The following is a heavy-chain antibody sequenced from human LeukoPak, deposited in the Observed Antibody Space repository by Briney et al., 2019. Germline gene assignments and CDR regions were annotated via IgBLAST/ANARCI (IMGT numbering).Heavy chain of an antibody. Sequence: GGSLRLSCAASGFTFDDYGMSWVRQAPGKGLEWGSGINWNGGSTGYADSVKGRFTISRDNAKNSLYLQMNSLRAEDTALYSCARVRGSGSYYSSRLFDYWGQGTLVTVSS. D-gene: IGHD3-10*01. CDR2: INWNGGST. CDR1: GFTFDDYG. J-gene: IGHJ4*02. CDR3: ARVRGSGSYYSSRLFDY. V-gene: IGHV3-20*04.